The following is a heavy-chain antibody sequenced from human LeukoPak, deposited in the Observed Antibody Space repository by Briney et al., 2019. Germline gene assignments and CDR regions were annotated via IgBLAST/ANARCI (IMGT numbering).Heavy chain of an antibody. CDR3: TTGLRLDYGSGRFHAFDI. J-gene: IGHJ3*02. CDR1: GFTFSNAW. Sequence: GGSLRLSCAASGFTFSNAWMSWVRQAPGKGLEWVGRIKSKTDGGTTDYAAPVKGRFTISRDDSKNTLYLQMNSLKTEDTAVYYCTTGLRLDYGSGRFHAFDIWGQGTMVTASS. V-gene: IGHV3-15*01. D-gene: IGHD3-10*01. CDR2: IKSKTDGGTT.